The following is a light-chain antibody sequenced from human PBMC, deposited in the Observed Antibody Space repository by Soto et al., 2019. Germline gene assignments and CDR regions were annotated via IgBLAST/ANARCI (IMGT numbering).Light chain of an antibody. CDR3: LQSYSAPLT. V-gene: IGKV1-39*01. J-gene: IGKJ4*01. CDR2: AAS. Sequence: DIQMTQSPSSLSASVGDRVTIACWASQSISTYLSWYQQKPGKAPNLLIYAASNLQSGVPSRISGRGAGTDVTLTSSSLQPEDFATYYCLQSYSAPLTFGGGTKVDIK. CDR1: QSISTY.